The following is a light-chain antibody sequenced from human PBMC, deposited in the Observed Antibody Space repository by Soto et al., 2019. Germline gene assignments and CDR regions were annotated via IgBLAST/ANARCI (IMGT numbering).Light chain of an antibody. CDR2: KAS. Sequence: DIQMTQSRSTLSASXXDRVXITCPASQSISSWLAWYQQKPGKAPKXXIYKASSLESGVPSRFSGSGAGTDFTLTISSLQPEDFATYYCQQSYSTLWTFGQGTKVDIK. J-gene: IGKJ1*01. CDR1: QSISSW. CDR3: QQSYSTLWT. V-gene: IGKV1-5*03.